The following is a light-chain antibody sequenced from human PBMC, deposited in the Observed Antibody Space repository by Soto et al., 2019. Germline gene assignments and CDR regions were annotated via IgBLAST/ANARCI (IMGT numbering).Light chain of an antibody. Sequence: SSELTQPPSVSVAPGKTARITCGGTNIGSKSVNWYHQKPGQAPVLVINYDSDRPSGIPERFSGSNSGNTATLTISRVEAGDEADYYCQVWDSISDHVVFGGGTKLTVL. CDR3: QVWDSISDHVV. CDR2: YDS. CDR1: NIGSKS. J-gene: IGLJ2*01. V-gene: IGLV3-21*04.